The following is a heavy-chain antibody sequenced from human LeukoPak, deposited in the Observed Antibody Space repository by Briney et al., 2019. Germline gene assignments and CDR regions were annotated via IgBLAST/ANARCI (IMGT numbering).Heavy chain of an antibody. CDR1: GFTFNNYA. V-gene: IGHV3-64D*06. CDR3: VKRLDGDYARILDY. CDR2: ITSNGGDT. J-gene: IGHJ4*02. D-gene: IGHD4-17*01. Sequence: GGSLRLSCSASGFTFNNYAMHWVRQAPGKGLDYVSAITSNGGDTYYADSVKGRFTISRDNSKNTLYLQMSGLGAEDTAVYYCVKRLDGDYARILDYWGQGTLVTVSS.